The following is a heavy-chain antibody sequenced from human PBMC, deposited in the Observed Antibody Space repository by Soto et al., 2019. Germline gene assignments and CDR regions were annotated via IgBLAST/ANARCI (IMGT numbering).Heavy chain of an antibody. CDR3: ARDRWGSYSFDS. D-gene: IGHD1-26*01. J-gene: IGHJ5*01. V-gene: IGHV1-69*01. Sequence: QVQLVQAGAEVKKPGSSVKVSCKASGGVVRNYAINWVRQAPGQGLEWMGGIIPVFGTADYPQKFQGRVTITADESTTTAYMELTSLKTEDTAVYFCARDRWGSYSFDSWGQGTLVTVAS. CDR1: GGVVRNYA. CDR2: IIPVFGTA.